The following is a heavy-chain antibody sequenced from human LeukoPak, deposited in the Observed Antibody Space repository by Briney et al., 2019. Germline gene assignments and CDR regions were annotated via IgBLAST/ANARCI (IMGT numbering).Heavy chain of an antibody. Sequence: ETLSLTCTVSGVSIRSSYYYWGWIRQPPGKGLEWVSLISGSGGSTYYGDSVKGRFTISRDNSKNTLYVEMNSLRADDTAVYYCATRGVGGSPYYFDYWGQGTLVTVSS. CDR3: ATRGVGGSPYYFDY. CDR1: GVSIRSSYYY. V-gene: IGHV3-23*01. CDR2: ISGSGGST. D-gene: IGHD1-26*01. J-gene: IGHJ4*02.